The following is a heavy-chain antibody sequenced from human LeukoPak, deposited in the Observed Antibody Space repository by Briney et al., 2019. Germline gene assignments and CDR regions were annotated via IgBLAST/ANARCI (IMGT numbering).Heavy chain of an antibody. Sequence: PSETLSLTCAVYGGSFSGYYWSWIRQPPGKGLEWIGEINHSGSTNYNPSLKSRVTISVDTSKNQFSLKLSSVTPADTAIYYCAGDIPPYHDIFDYWGQGTLVTVSS. D-gene: IGHD3-9*01. J-gene: IGHJ4*02. V-gene: IGHV4-34*01. CDR3: AGDIPPYHDIFDY. CDR1: GGSFSGYY. CDR2: INHSGST.